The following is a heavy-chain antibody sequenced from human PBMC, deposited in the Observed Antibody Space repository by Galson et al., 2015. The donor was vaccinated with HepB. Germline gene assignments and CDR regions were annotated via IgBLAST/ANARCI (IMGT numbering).Heavy chain of an antibody. D-gene: IGHD3-22*01. CDR2: ISGSGRST. CDR1: GFTFSSSA. CDR3: AKDPGWGHYDSSGYSSSHAFDI. Sequence: SLRLSCAASGFTFSSSAMSWVRQAPGKGLEWVSAISGSGRSTHYTDSVKGRFTISRDNSKNSLYLQMNSLRAEDTAVYYCAKDPGWGHYDSSGYSSSHAFDIWGQGTMVTVSS. V-gene: IGHV3-23*01. J-gene: IGHJ3*02.